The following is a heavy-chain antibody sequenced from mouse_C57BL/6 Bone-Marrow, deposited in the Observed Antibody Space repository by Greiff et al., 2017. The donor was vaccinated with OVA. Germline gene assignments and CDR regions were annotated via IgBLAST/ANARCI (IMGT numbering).Heavy chain of an antibody. V-gene: IGHV1-9*01. Sequence: VQLQESGAELMKPGASVKLSCKATGYTFTGYWIEWVKQRPGHGLEWIGEILPGSGSTNYNEKFKGKATFTADTSSNTAYMQLSSLTTEDSAIYYCARRGFYYYGSSLYYFDYWGQGTTLTVSS. J-gene: IGHJ2*01. CDR2: ILPGSGST. CDR3: ARRGFYYYGSSLYYFDY. D-gene: IGHD1-1*01. CDR1: GYTFTGYW.